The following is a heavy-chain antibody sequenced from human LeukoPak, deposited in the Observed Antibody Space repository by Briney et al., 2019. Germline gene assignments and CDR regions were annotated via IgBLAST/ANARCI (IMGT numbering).Heavy chain of an antibody. CDR3: AKDGEGGYYFDY. CDR2: ISGDGGST. V-gene: IGHV3-43*02. Sequence: GGSLRLPCAASGFTFDDYAMHWVRQAPGKGLEWVSLISGDGGSTYYADSVKGRFTISRDNSKNSLYLQMNSLRTEDTALYYCAKDGEGGYYFDYWGQGTLVTVSS. D-gene: IGHD3-16*01. J-gene: IGHJ4*02. CDR1: GFTFDDYA.